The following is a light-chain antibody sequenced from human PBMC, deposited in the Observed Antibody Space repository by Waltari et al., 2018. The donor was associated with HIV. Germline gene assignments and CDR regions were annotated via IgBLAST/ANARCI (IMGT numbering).Light chain of an antibody. Sequence: IVLTQSPGTLSLSPGDRATLSCRASQSVDSSYLAWYQQKPGHAPRLLIYGASSRATGIPDRFTGSGSGTDFTLSISRLDPEDFALYYCQQYNSSPFTFGGGTRVEIK. CDR2: GAS. CDR3: QQYNSSPFT. CDR1: QSVDSSY. V-gene: IGKV3-20*01. J-gene: IGKJ4*01.